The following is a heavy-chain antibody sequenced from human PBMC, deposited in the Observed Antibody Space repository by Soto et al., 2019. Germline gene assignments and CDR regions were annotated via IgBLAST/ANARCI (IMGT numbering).Heavy chain of an antibody. J-gene: IGHJ4*02. V-gene: IGHV1-69*12. D-gene: IGHD6-13*01. CDR3: ARALNEQQLNPYFDY. CDR2: IIPIFGTA. Sequence: QVQLVQSGAEVKKPGSSVKVSCKASGGTCSSYAISWVRQAPGHGLEWMGGIIPIFGTANYAQKFQGRVTITADESTSTAYMELSSLRSEDTAVYYCARALNEQQLNPYFDYWGQGTLVTVSS. CDR1: GGTCSSYA.